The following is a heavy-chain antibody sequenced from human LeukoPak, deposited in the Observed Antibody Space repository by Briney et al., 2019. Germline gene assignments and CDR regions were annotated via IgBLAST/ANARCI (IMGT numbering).Heavy chain of an antibody. J-gene: IGHJ5*02. CDR3: ARDNYAGANWYDP. D-gene: IGHD1-7*01. V-gene: IGHV1-69*05. CDR1: GGTFSSYA. CDR2: IIPIFGTA. Sequence: SVKVSCKASGGTFSSYAISWVRQAPGQGLGWMGGIIPIFGTANYAQKFQGRVTITTDESTSTAYMELSSLRSEDTAVYYCARDNYAGANWYDPWGQGTLVTVSS.